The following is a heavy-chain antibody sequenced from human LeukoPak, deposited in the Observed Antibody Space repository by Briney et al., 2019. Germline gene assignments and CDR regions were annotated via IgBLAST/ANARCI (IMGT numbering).Heavy chain of an antibody. D-gene: IGHD4-23*01. CDR3: ARVRVTPYISIDS. V-gene: IGHV4-4*02. Sequence: SETLSLTCAVSGGSISSGTWWSWVRQPPGKGLEGIGEIYHSGSTNNNQSLKRRVTISVDKSKNKVSLKLTSVTAADTAVYYCARVRVTPYISIDSWGQGTLVTVSS. CDR1: GGSISSGTW. CDR2: IYHSGST. J-gene: IGHJ4*02.